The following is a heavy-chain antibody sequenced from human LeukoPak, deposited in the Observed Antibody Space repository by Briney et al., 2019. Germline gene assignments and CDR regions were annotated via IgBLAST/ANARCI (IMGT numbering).Heavy chain of an antibody. CDR1: GFTFSSYA. J-gene: IGHJ4*02. CDR3: AKDYPPHSTGDSY. CDR2: ISGGGDST. V-gene: IGHV3-23*01. D-gene: IGHD1-1*01. Sequence: GGSLRLSCAASGFTFSSYAMSWVRQAPGKGLEWVSAISGGGDSTYYADSVKGRFTISRDNSKNTLYLQMNSLRAEDTAVYYCAKDYPPHSTGDSYWGQGTLVTVSS.